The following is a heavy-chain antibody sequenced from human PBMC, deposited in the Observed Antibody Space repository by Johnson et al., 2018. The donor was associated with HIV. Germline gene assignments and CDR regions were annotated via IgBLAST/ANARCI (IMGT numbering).Heavy chain of an antibody. Sequence: EVQVLESGGGLVQPGGSLRLSCAASGFIFGMFSMRWVRQAPGRGLERVANIKQDGREKYYVDSVKGRFTISRDNANNSLYVQMNSLRAEDTAVYYCAREEAYCGGDSYSAFDIWGQGTMVTVSS. D-gene: IGHD2-21*02. CDR1: GFIFGMFS. CDR3: AREEAYCGGDSYSAFDI. V-gene: IGHV3-7*01. CDR2: IKQDGREK. J-gene: IGHJ3*02.